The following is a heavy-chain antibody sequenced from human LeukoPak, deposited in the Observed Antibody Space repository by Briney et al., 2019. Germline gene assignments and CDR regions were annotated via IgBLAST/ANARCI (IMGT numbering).Heavy chain of an antibody. CDR2: MNPNSGNT. CDR1: GYTFTSYD. V-gene: IGHV1-8*03. CDR3: ARAPKRFGELLSIAGFDY. Sequence: ASMKVSCKASGYTFTSYDINWVRQATGQGLEWMGWMNPNSGNTGYAQKFQGRVTITRNTSISTAYMELSSLRSEDTAVYYCARAPKRFGELLSIAGFDYWGQGTLVTVSS. D-gene: IGHD3-10*01. J-gene: IGHJ4*02.